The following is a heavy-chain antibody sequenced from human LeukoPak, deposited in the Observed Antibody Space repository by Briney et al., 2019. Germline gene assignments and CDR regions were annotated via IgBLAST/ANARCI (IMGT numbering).Heavy chain of an antibody. J-gene: IGHJ3*02. V-gene: IGHV3-48*03. CDR2: ISSSGSTI. CDR1: GFTFSSYE. CDR3: AREWRGSYHMGAFDI. D-gene: IGHD1-26*01. Sequence: PGGSLRLSCAASGFTFSSYEMNWVRQAPGKGLEWVSYISSSGSTIYYADSVKGRFTISRDNAKNSLYLQMNSLRAEDTAVYYCAREWRGSYHMGAFDIWGKGQWSPSLQ.